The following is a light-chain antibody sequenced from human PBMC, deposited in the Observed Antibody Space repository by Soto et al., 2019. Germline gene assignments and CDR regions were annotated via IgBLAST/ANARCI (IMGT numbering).Light chain of an antibody. V-gene: IGLV2-23*01. CDR2: EGS. J-gene: IGLJ2*01. Sequence: QSVLTQPASVSGSPGQSITISCTGTSSDVGSYNLVSWYQQHPGKAPKLMIYEGSKRPSGVSNRFSGSKSGNTASLTISGLQAEDEDDYYCCSYAGSSTLYVVFGGGTQLTVL. CDR1: SSDVGSYNL. CDR3: CSYAGSSTLYVV.